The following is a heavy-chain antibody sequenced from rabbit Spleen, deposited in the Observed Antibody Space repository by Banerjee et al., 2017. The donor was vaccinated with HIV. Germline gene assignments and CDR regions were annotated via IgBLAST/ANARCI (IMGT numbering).Heavy chain of an antibody. V-gene: IGHV1S45*01. J-gene: IGHJ6*01. CDR3: ARDTSTSFSSYGMDL. CDR1: AFSFSDRDV. Sequence: QEQLVESGGGLVKPEGSLTLTCKASAFSFSDRDVMCWVRQAPGKGLEWIACINVVTGKAVYAIWAKGRFTCSKTSSTTVTLQMTRLTAADTATYFCARDTSTSFSSYGMDLWGQGTLVTVS. D-gene: IGHD1-1*01. CDR2: INVVTGKA.